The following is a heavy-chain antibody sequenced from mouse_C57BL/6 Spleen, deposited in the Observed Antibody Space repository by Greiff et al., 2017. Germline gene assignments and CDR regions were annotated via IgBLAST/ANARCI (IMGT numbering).Heavy chain of an antibody. CDR2: ISDGGSYT. D-gene: IGHD2-4*01. J-gene: IGHJ4*01. CDR3: ARGGSMIKEAMDY. V-gene: IGHV5-4*03. CDR1: GFTFSSYA. Sequence: EVMLVESGGGLVKPGGSLKLSCAASGFTFSSYAMSWVRQTPEKRLEWVATISDGGSYTYYPDNVKGRFTISRDNAKNNLYLQMSHLKSEDTAMYYCARGGSMIKEAMDYWGQGTSVTVSS.